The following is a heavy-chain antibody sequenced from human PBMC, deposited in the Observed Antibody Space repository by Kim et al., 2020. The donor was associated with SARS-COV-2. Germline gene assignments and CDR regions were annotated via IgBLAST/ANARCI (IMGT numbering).Heavy chain of an antibody. CDR2: IIPILGIA. Sequence: SVKVSCKASGGTFSSYAISWVRQAPGQELEWMGRIIPILGIANYAQKFQGRVTITADKSTSTAYMELSSLRSEDTAVYYCVVVPADYYYYYMYVWGKGT. V-gene: IGHV1-69*04. CDR3: VVVPADYYYYYMYV. J-gene: IGHJ6*03. D-gene: IGHD2-2*01. CDR1: GGTFSSYA.